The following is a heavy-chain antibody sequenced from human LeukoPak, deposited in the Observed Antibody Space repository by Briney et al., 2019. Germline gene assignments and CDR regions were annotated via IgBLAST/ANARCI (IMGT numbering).Heavy chain of an antibody. J-gene: IGHJ6*02. CDR2: IYYSGST. CDR1: GGSISSYY. Sequence: SETLSLTCTVSGGSISSYYWSWIRQPPGKGLGWIGYIYYSGSTNYNPSLKSRVTISVDTSKNQFSLKLSSVTSADTAVYYCARVGGSNHYYYGMDVWGQGTTVTVSS. V-gene: IGHV4-59*01. D-gene: IGHD1-26*01. CDR3: ARVGGSNHYYYGMDV.